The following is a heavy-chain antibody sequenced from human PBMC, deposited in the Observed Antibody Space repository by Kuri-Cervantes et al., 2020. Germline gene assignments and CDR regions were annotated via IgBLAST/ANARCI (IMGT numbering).Heavy chain of an antibody. CDR1: GGSFSGYY. J-gene: IGHJ4*03. V-gene: IGHV4-34*01. Sequence: SETLSLTCAVYGGSFSGYYWSWIRQPPGKGLEWIGEINHSGSTNYNPSLKSRVTISVDTSKNQFSLSLTSVTAADTAVYYCARGGRMMTFGGEIVSDALDIWGPGTRVTVSS. CDR3: ARGGRMMTFGGEIVSDALDI. D-gene: IGHD3-16*01. CDR2: INHSGST.